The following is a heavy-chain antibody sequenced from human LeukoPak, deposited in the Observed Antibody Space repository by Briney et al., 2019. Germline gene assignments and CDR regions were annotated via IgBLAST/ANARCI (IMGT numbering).Heavy chain of an antibody. CDR2: INPNSGGT. V-gene: IGHV1-2*02. CDR1: GYTFTSYY. J-gene: IGHJ6*03. CDR3: ARALWFGELLYMDV. D-gene: IGHD3-10*01. Sequence: ASVKVSCKASGYTFTSYYMHWVRQAPGQGLEWMGWINPNSGGTNYAQKFQGRVTMTRDTSISTAYMELSRLRSDDTAVYYCARALWFGELLYMDVWGKGTTVTVSS.